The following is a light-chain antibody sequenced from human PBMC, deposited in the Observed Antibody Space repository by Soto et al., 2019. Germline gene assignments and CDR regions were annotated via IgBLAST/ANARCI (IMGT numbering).Light chain of an antibody. CDR1: NGSIASNY. Sequence: NFMLTQPHSVSESPGKTVTFSCTGSNGSIASNYVQWYQQRPGSAPTTVIYEDNQRPSGVPDRFSGSIDSSSNSASLTISGLKAEDEADYHCQSYDTSNHVVFGGGTNPTVL. CDR2: EDN. CDR3: QSYDTSNHVV. J-gene: IGLJ2*01. V-gene: IGLV6-57*02.